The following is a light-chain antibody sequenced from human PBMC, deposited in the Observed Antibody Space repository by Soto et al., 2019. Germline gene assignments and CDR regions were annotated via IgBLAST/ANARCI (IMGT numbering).Light chain of an antibody. V-gene: IGKV3-20*01. Sequence: EIGLTQAQGTPSLSPGERATLSCRASQSVSSSYLAWYQHKPGQAPRLLIYGASSRATGIPDKFSGSGSGTDFTLTISRLEPQDFAVYSCQQYLSSPFTFGTGTQVNIE. CDR3: QQYLSSPFT. CDR1: QSVSSSY. J-gene: IGKJ3*01. CDR2: GAS.